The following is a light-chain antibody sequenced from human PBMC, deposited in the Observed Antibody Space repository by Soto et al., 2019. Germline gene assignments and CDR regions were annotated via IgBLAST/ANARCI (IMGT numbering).Light chain of an antibody. CDR3: QQYNSYS. V-gene: IGKV1-5*01. Sequence: DIQMTQSPSTLSASVGDRATISCRASQSISNRLAWYQQKSGQAPKLLMSDASRMATGVPSRFSGSGSETEFTLTVSSLQPDDFSSYYYQQYNSYSFGQGTRVEI. CDR1: QSISNR. CDR2: DAS. J-gene: IGKJ1*01.